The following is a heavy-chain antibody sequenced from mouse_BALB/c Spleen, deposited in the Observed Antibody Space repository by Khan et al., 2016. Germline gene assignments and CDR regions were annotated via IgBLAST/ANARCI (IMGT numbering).Heavy chain of an antibody. J-gene: IGHJ4*01. CDR2: ISYSGST. CDR3: ARSDYGDKDAMDY. Sequence: EVQLQESGPGLVKPSQSLSLTCTVTGYSITSDYAWNWIRQFPGNRLEWMGYISYSGSTSYNPSLKSRISITRDTSKNQFFLQLNSVTSEVTATYYCARSDYGDKDAMDYWGQGTSVTVSS. V-gene: IGHV3-2*02. D-gene: IGHD1-1*01. CDR1: GYSITSDYA.